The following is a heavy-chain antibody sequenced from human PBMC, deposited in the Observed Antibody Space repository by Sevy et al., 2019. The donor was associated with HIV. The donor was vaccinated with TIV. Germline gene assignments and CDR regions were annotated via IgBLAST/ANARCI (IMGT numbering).Heavy chain of an antibody. V-gene: IGHV3-7*01. CDR3: VRAVATADSF. Sequence: GGSLRLSCVASGFSLNSYWMLWVRQAPGKGLEWVANINQDGSVNYYADSVKGRFTISRDNARNLVSLQMNILGVEETVLYCCVRAVATADSFWGQGTLVTVSS. D-gene: IGHD7-27*01. J-gene: IGHJ4*02. CDR2: INQDGSVN. CDR1: GFSLNSYW.